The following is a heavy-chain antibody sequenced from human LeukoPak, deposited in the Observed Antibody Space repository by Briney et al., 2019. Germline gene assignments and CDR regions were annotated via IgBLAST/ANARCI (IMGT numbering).Heavy chain of an antibody. V-gene: IGHV1-2*02. D-gene: IGHD3-10*01. CDR2: INPNSGGT. J-gene: IGHJ3*02. CDR3: ARVGYYGSGSYYKAAFDI. CDR1: GYTFTGYY. Sequence: ASVKVSCKASGYTFTGYYMHWVRQAPGQGLEWMGWINPNSGGTNYAQKFQGRVTMTRDTSISTAYMELSRLRSDDTAVYYCARVGYYGSGSYYKAAFDIWGQGTMVTVSS.